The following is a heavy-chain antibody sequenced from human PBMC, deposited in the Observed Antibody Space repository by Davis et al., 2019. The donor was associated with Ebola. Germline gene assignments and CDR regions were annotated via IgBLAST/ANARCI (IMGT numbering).Heavy chain of an antibody. Sequence: AASVKVSCKVSGGTFSRYATTWVRQAPGQGLEWMGGIIPVFGAPIYAQKFQDRVTITADESTSTAYMELSSLRSDDTAMYYCARGVDGFYDSGAYYYLDNWGQGTLVTVSS. CDR3: ARGVDGFYDSGAYYYLDN. CDR2: IIPVFGAP. CDR1: GGTFSRYA. J-gene: IGHJ4*02. V-gene: IGHV1-69*13. D-gene: IGHD3-10*01.